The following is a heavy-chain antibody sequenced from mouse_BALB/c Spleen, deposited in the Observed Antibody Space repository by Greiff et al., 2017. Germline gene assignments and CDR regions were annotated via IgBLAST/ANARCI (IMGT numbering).Heavy chain of an antibody. V-gene: IGHV1-63*02. D-gene: IGHD1-1*01. CDR2: IYPGGGYT. CDR1: GYTFTNYW. J-gene: IGHJ1*01. CDR3: ASNYYGSSYDWYFDV. Sequence: QVQLQQSGAELVRPGTSVKISCKASGYTFTNYWLGWVKQRPGHGLEWIGDIYPGGGYTNYNEKFKGKATLTADTSSSTAYMQLSSLTSEDSAVYFCASNYYGSSYDWYFDVWGAGTTVTVSS.